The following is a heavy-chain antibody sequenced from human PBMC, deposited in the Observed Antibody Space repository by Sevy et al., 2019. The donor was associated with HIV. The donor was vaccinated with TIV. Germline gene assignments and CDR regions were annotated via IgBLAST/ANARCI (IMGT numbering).Heavy chain of an antibody. Sequence: GGSLRLSCEASGFPFNDHAMHWVRQAPGKGLEWVAGISWNRGSVGYADSVKGRFTISRDNAKQSISLQMNSLRADDTALYFCATDLNRGCDGINCYPYYYYFYGLDVWGHGTTVTVSS. CDR2: ISWNRGSV. CDR1: GFPFNDHA. D-gene: IGHD3-16*01. V-gene: IGHV3-9*01. CDR3: ATDLNRGCDGINCYPYYYYFYGLDV. J-gene: IGHJ6*02.